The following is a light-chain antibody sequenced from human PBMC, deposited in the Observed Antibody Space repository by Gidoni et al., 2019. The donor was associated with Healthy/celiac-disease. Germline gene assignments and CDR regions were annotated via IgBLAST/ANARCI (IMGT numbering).Light chain of an antibody. Sequence: EIVMTQSPATLSVSPGERATPSCRTSHSVSSNLAWYQQKPGQAPRLLIYGASTRATGIPARFSGSGSGTEFTLTISSLQSEDFAVYYCQQYNNWPYTFGQXTKLEIK. V-gene: IGKV3-15*01. CDR3: QQYNNWPYT. J-gene: IGKJ2*01. CDR2: GAS. CDR1: HSVSSN.